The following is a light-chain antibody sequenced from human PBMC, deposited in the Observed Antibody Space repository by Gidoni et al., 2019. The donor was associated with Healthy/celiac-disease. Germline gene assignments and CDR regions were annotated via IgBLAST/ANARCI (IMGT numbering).Light chain of an antibody. CDR3: QQLNSYPRT. J-gene: IGKJ1*01. CDR2: AAS. V-gene: IGKV1-9*01. Sequence: DIQLTQSPSFLSASVGDRVTITCRASQGISSYLAWYQQKPGKAPNLLIFAASTLQSGVPSRFSGSGSGTEFTLTISSLQPEDFATYYCQQLNSYPRTFGQXTKVEIK. CDR1: QGISSY.